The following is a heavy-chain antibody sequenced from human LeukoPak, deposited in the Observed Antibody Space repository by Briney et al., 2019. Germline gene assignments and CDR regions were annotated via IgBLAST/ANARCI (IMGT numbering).Heavy chain of an antibody. CDR2: ICSSGSIK. CDR3: ASGSQSDC. V-gene: IGHV3-48*03. J-gene: IGHJ4*02. CDR1: GFTFSRYE. Sequence: GGSLRLSCEASGFTFSRYEMNCVPETPEKGLECVSYICSSGSIKSYADSLRGRFTISRDNAKNSVFLQMNSLRAEGTGVYYCASGSQSDCWGQGTLVTVSS.